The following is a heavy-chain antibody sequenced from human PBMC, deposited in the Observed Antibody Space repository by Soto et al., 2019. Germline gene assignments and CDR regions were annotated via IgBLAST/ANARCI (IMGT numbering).Heavy chain of an antibody. J-gene: IGHJ4*02. CDR3: AQRQFSPFAY. CDR1: GFSLSTSGVV. V-gene: IGHV2-5*02. CDR2: IYWDDDE. Sequence: GSGPTRANPAHTLTLTCTFSGFSLSTSGVVVGWIRQPPGKGLEWLAVIYWDDDEHYNPSLKSRLTITKDTSKSQVVLKMTNMDPVDTATYYCAQRQFSPFAYWGQGTPVTVSS.